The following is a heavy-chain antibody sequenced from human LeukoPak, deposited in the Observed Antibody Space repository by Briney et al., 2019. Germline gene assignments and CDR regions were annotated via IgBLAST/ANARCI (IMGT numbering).Heavy chain of an antibody. Sequence: ASVKVSCKASGYTFTSYAMHWVRQAPGQRLEWMGWINAGNGNTKYSQKFQGRVTITRDTSASTAYMELSSLRSEDTAVYYCASLELRPGSPYYYYGMTSGAKGPRSPSPQ. CDR2: INAGNGNT. CDR3: ASLELRPGSPYYYYGMTS. CDR1: GYTFTSYA. D-gene: IGHD1-7*01. J-gene: IGHJ6*04. V-gene: IGHV1-3*01.